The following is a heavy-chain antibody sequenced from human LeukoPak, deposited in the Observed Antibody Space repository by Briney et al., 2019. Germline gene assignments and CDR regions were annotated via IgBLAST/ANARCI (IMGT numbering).Heavy chain of an antibody. CDR2: FYYSGSP. CDR3: ARNFDYWGAFDI. D-gene: IGHD3-3*01. J-gene: IGHJ3*02. Sequence: SETLSLTCAVSGGSINSGTYDWGWIRQPPGKGLEWIGSFYYSGSPYYNPSLKSRLTISIDTSKNQFSLHLRSVTAADTAVYFCARNFDYWGAFDIWGQGTTVTVSS. V-gene: IGHV4-39*07. CDR1: GGSINSGTYD.